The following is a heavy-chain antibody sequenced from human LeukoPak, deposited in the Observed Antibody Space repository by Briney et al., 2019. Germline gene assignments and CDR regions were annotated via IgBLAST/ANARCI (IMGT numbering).Heavy chain of an antibody. CDR2: IYYSGST. D-gene: IGHD3-9*01. CDR3: ASLPDYDILTGYLIRDWP. V-gene: IGHV4-39*07. J-gene: IGHJ5*02. CDR1: GGSISSSSYY. Sequence: PSETLSLTCTVSGGSISSSSYYWGWIRQPPGKGLEWIGSIYYSGSTYYNPSLKSRVTISVDTSKNQFSLKLSSVTAADTAVYYCASLPDYDILTGYLIRDWPWGQGTLVTVSS.